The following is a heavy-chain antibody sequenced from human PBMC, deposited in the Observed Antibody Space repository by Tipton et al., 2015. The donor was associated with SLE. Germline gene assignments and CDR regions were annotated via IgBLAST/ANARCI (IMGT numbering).Heavy chain of an antibody. D-gene: IGHD3-3*01. CDR1: GYTFTNYG. CDR3: ARDPGRLRFLEWPDY. Sequence: QLVQSGAEVKKLGASVKVSCKASGYTFTNYGISWVRQAPGQGLEWMGWISAYNGNTNYAQKLQGRVTMTTDTSTSTAYMELRSLRSDDTAVYYCARDPGRLRFLEWPDYWGQGTLVTVSS. V-gene: IGHV1-18*04. J-gene: IGHJ4*02. CDR2: ISAYNGNT.